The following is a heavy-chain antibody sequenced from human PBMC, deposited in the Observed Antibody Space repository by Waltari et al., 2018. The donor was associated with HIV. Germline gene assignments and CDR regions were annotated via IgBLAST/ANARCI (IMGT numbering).Heavy chain of an antibody. CDR1: GYAFTSYY. CDR2: INPDGGST. CDR3: ARDRTGNNAFDD. D-gene: IGHD2-8*02. J-gene: IGHJ4*02. Sequence: QVQLVQSGAEVKKPGASVKVSCKASGYAFTSYYIHWVRQAPGQGVEWMGIINPDGGSTNYAQNFQGRVTMTRDPSTSTVYMDVRSLSSEDTAVYYCARDRTGNNAFDDWGQGTLVTVSS. V-gene: IGHV1-46*01.